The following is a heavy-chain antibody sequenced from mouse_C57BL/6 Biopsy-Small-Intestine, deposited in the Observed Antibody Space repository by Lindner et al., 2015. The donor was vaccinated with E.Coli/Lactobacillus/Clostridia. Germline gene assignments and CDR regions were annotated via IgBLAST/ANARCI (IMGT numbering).Heavy chain of an antibody. Sequence: VQLQESGPGLVAPSQSLSITCTVSGFSLTNYGINWVRQPPGKGLEWLGIIWTGGGTNYNSALKSRLSISKDNSKSQVFLKMNSLQTDDTARYYCARGDYSNSYYFDYWGQGTTLTVSS. J-gene: IGHJ2*01. CDR1: GFSLTNYG. CDR2: IWTGGGT. D-gene: IGHD2-5*01. CDR3: ARGDYSNSYYFDY. V-gene: IGHV2-9-1*01.